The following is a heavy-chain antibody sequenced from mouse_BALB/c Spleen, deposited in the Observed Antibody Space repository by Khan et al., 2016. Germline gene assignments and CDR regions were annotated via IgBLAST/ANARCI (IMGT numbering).Heavy chain of an antibody. D-gene: IGHD4-1*01. Sequence: EVQLQESGAELVKPGASVKLSCTASGFNIKDTYMHWVKQRPEQGLEWIGRIDPANGNTKYDPKFQGKATITADTSSNTAYLQLSSLTSEDTAVXYCARGTGHYYAMDYWGQGTSVTVSS. CDR3: ARGTGHYYAMDY. CDR2: IDPANGNT. J-gene: IGHJ4*01. CDR1: GFNIKDTY. V-gene: IGHV14-3*02.